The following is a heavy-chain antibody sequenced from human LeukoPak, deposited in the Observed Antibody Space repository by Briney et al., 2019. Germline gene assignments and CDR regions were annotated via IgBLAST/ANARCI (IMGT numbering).Heavy chain of an antibody. D-gene: IGHD5-24*01. CDR2: MSPDGREK. CDR1: GFTFSNFW. J-gene: IGHJ4*02. Sequence: PGGSLRLSCSASGFTFSNFWMTWVRQAPGKGLECLANMSPDGREKYYMDSVKGRFTISRDNTKNSLYLQMSSLRADYCARDLNWDSHWGQGTLVTVSS. CDR3: WDSH. V-gene: IGHV3-7*01.